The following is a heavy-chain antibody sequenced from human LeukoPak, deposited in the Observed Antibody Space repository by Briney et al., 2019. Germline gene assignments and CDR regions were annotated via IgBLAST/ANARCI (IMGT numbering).Heavy chain of an antibody. CDR1: GSAFNNYD. Sequence: GGSLRLSCAASGSAFNNYDMHWVRQVKGKGLEWVSAIGMAGDTYYPGSVKGRFTISRENAKKSLYLQMNSLRVGDTAVYYCARGVTMVRGVAEIYYFDSWGQGTLVTVSS. V-gene: IGHV3-13*01. J-gene: IGHJ4*02. CDR3: ARGVTMVRGVAEIYYFDS. D-gene: IGHD3-10*01. CDR2: IGMAGDT.